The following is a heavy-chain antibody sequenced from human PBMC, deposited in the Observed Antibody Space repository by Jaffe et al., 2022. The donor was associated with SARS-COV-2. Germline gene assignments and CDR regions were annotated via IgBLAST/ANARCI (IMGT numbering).Heavy chain of an antibody. CDR2: IYYSGST. D-gene: IGHD6-13*01. V-gene: IGHV4-39*01. CDR1: GGSISSSSHY. Sequence: QLQLQESGPGLVKPSETLSLTCTVSGGSISSSSHYWGWIRQPPGKGLEWIGSIYYSGSTYYNPSLKSRVTMSVDTSKNQFSLKLSSMTAADTAVYYCARGGAAGGTDVFDYWGQGTLVTVSS. J-gene: IGHJ4*02. CDR3: ARGGAAGGTDVFDY.